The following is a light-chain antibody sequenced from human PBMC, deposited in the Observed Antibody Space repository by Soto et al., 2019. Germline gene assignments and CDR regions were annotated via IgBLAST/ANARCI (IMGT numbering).Light chain of an antibody. CDR2: AAS. J-gene: IGKJ3*01. CDR1: QGISSY. Sequence: IQLTQFPSSLSASVGDRVTITCRASQGISSYLAWYQQKPRKAPKLLIHAASTLQSGVPSRFSGSGSGTDCTLTISSLQPEDFATYYCQQLNSYPRTVGPGTKVDVK. CDR3: QQLNSYPRT. V-gene: IGKV1-9*01.